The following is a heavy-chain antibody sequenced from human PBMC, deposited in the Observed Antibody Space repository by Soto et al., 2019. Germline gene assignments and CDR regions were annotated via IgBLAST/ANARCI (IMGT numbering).Heavy chain of an antibody. CDR3: AKEPCSSGNCYPH. D-gene: IGHD2-15*01. CDR1: GFTFSSYA. Sequence: GGSLRLSCAASGFTFSSYAMSWVRQAPGGGLQWVSGLSASGGSTFYADSVKGRLTISRDNSKNTLYLQMSSLRAEDTAVYYCAKEPCSSGNCYPHWGQGTQVTVSS. V-gene: IGHV3-23*01. CDR2: LSASGGST. J-gene: IGHJ4*02.